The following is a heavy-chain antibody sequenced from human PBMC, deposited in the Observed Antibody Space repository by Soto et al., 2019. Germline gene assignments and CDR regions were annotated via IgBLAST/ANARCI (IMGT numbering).Heavy chain of an antibody. Sequence: GGSLSLSCAASGFTFSSHGMHWVRQAPGKGLEWVAVIWYDGSNKYYADSVKGRFNISRDNAKNSLYLKMSSLRAEDTAVYYCASDLMTTVYRDDALEIWGQGTMVTVSS. D-gene: IGHD4-17*01. CDR1: GFTFSSHG. V-gene: IGHV3-33*01. CDR3: ASDLMTTVYRDDALEI. J-gene: IGHJ3*02. CDR2: IWYDGSNK.